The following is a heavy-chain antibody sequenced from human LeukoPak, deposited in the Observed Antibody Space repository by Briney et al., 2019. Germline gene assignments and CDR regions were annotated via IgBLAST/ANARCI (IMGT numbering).Heavy chain of an antibody. CDR3: AGSSRELGGYAPWELMPPFDY. J-gene: IGHJ4*02. CDR1: GFTVNNNY. CDR2: ISSGRST. V-gene: IGHV3-53*01. Sequence: GGSLRLSCAASGFTVNNNYMSWVRQAPGKGLEWVSVISSGRSTFYADSVKGRFTISKDNSKNTLYLQMNSLRAEDTAVYYCAGSSRELGGYAPWELMPPFDYWGQGTLVTVSS. D-gene: IGHD1-7*01.